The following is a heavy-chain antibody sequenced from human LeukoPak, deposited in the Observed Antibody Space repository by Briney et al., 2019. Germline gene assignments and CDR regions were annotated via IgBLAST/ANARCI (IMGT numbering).Heavy chain of an antibody. CDR1: GGSISSGGYY. V-gene: IGHV4-31*03. Sequence: TLSLTCTVSGGSISSGGYYWSWIRQHPGKGLEWIGYIYYSGSTYYNPSLKSRVTISVDTSKNQFSLKLSSVTAADTAVYYCARVVVTATPDAFDIWGQGTMVTVSS. D-gene: IGHD2-21*02. CDR3: ARVVVTATPDAFDI. J-gene: IGHJ3*02. CDR2: IYYSGST.